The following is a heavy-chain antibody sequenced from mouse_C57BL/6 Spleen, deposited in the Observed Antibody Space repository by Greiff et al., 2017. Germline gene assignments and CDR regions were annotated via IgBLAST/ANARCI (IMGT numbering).Heavy chain of an antibody. D-gene: IGHD1-1*01. J-gene: IGHJ3*01. CDR3: ASTPPPYYYGSLAY. CDR2: IDPSDSYT. Sequence: QVQLKESGAELVMPGASVKLSCKASGYTFTSYWMHWVKQRPGQGLEWIGEIDPSDSYTNSHQKFKGKSTLTVDKSSSTAYLQISSLTSEDAAVYYCASTPPPYYYGSLAYWGKGTLVTVSA. CDR1: GYTFTSYW. V-gene: IGHV1-69*01.